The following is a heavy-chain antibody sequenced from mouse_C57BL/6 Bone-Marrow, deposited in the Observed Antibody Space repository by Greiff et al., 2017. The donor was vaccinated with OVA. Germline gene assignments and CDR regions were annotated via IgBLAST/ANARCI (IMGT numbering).Heavy chain of an antibody. Sequence: VQLQQSGAELVRPGASVKLSCTASGFNIKDYYMHWVKQRPEQGLEWIGWIDPENGDTEYASKFQGKATITADTSSNTAYLPLRSLTSEDTAVYYCTTFYGSSYFDYWGQGTTLTVSS. D-gene: IGHD1-1*01. CDR2: IDPENGDT. V-gene: IGHV14-4*01. CDR1: GFNIKDYY. CDR3: TTFYGSSYFDY. J-gene: IGHJ2*01.